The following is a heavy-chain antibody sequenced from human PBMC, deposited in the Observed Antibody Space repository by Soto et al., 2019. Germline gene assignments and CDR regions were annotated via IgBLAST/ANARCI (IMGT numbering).Heavy chain of an antibody. J-gene: IGHJ6*02. D-gene: IGHD6-13*01. V-gene: IGHV4-4*07. CDR2: IYTSGST. CDR1: GGSISSYY. Sequence: PSETLSLTCTVSGGSISSYYWSWIRQPAGKGLEWIGRIYTSGSTNYNPSLKSRVTMSVDTSKNQFSLKLSSVTAADTAVYYCARDLRAAAGMGAYYYGMDVWGQGTMVTVSS. CDR3: ARDLRAAAGMGAYYYGMDV.